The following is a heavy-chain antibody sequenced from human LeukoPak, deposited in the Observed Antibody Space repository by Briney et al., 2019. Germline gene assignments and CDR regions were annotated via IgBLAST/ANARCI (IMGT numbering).Heavy chain of an antibody. J-gene: IGHJ4*02. Sequence: GGSLRLSCAASGFIFGDYYMTWIRQAPGKGLDWISYISGDSSNTIYADSVRGRFTVSRDNAKNSLYLQVNSLRAEDTAIYYCARLHSIAAAGTYDYWGQGTLVTVSS. CDR3: ARLHSIAAAGTYDY. CDR1: GFIFGDYY. CDR2: ISGDSSNT. V-gene: IGHV3-11*06. D-gene: IGHD6-13*01.